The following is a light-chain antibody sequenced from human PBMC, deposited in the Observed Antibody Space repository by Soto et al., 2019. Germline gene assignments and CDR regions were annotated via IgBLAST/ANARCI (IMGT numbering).Light chain of an antibody. V-gene: IGLV3-25*03. CDR1: ALPKQY. Sequence: SYELTQPPSVSVSPGQTARITGSGDALPKQYAYWYQQKPGQAPVLVIYKDSERPSGIPERFSGSSSGTTVTLTISGVQAEDEADYYCQSVDSSGTSPYVVFGGGTQLTVL. CDR3: QSVDSSGTSPYVV. CDR2: KDS. J-gene: IGLJ2*01.